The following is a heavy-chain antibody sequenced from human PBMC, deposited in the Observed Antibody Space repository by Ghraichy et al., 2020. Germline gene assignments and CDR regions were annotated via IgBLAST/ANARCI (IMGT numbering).Heavy chain of an antibody. CDR1: GGSFSGYY. V-gene: IGHV4-34*01. Sequence: SETLSLTCAVYGGSFSGYYWSWIRQPPGKGLEWIGEINHSGSTNYNPSLKSRVTISVDTSKNQFSLKLSSVTAADTAVYYCASSHRSSWYVRTKNYGMDVWGQGTTVTVSS. J-gene: IGHJ6*02. D-gene: IGHD6-13*01. CDR3: ASSHRSSWYVRTKNYGMDV. CDR2: INHSGST.